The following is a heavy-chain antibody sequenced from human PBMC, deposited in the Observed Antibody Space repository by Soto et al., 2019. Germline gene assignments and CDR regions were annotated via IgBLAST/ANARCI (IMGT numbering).Heavy chain of an antibody. V-gene: IGHV1-69*01. D-gene: IGHD2-15*01. CDR2: IIPIFGTA. J-gene: IGHJ4*02. CDR1: GGTFSSYA. CDR3: ASLVATRSGGSCRPWYDCDY. Sequence: QVQLVQSGAEVKKPGSSVKVSCKASGGTFSSYAISWVRQAPGQGLEWMGGIIPIFGTANYAQKFQGRVTITADESTSTAYMELSSLRSEDTAVYYCASLVATRSGGSCRPWYDCDYWGQGTLVTVSS.